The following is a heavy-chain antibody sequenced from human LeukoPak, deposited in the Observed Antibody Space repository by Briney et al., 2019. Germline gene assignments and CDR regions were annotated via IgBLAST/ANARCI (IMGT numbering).Heavy chain of an antibody. CDR1: GYTFTRCA. Sequence: ASVKVSCKTSGYTFTRCAVHWVRQAPGQRPEWMGWIHADSGNTKYSQKLQGRVTIARDTSASTIYMELSSLRFEDTAVYFCTIGLAGDWDAFDIWGLGTMVTVSS. J-gene: IGHJ3*02. CDR2: IHADSGNT. V-gene: IGHV1-3*01. D-gene: IGHD6-19*01. CDR3: TIGLAGDWDAFDI.